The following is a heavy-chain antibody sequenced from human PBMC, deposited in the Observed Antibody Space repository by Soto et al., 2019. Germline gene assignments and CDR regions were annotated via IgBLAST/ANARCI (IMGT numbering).Heavy chain of an antibody. CDR3: ARQRTTVVTQAYFDH. J-gene: IGHJ4*02. CDR1: GGSITSSSYY. Sequence: PSETLSLTCTVSGGSITSSSYYWGWIRQPPGKGLEWIGGIYYSGRSYHNPSLKSRVTMSVDTSKNQFSLTLNSVTAADAAVYYCARQRTTVVTQAYFDHWGQGTLVTVSS. V-gene: IGHV4-39*01. D-gene: IGHD4-17*01. CDR2: IYYSGRS.